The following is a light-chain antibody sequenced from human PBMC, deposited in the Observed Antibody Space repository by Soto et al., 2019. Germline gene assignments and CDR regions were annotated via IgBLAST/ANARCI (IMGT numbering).Light chain of an antibody. CDR3: QQYNNWPWK. J-gene: IGKJ1*01. Sequence: EIVLTQSPGTLSLSPGGRATLSCRASQSISDTLAWYQQKPGQAPRLLIYGASTRAPGFPARFSGSGSGTDFTLTISSLQSEDFAVYYCQQYNNWPWKFGQGTKVDIK. CDR1: QSISDT. V-gene: IGKV3-15*01. CDR2: GAS.